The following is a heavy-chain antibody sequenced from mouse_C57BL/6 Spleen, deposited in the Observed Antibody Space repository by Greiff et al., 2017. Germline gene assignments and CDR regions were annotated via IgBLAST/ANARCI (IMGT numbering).Heavy chain of an antibody. Sequence: VQLQQPGPELVKPGASVKISCKASGYAFSSSWMNWVKQRPGKGLEWIGRIYPGDGDTNYNGKFKGKATLTADKSSSTAYMQLSSLTSEDSAVYFCAGRDYGIDYWGQGTSGTVSS. CDR3: AGRDYGIDY. CDR1: GYAFSSSW. CDR2: IYPGDGDT. J-gene: IGHJ4*01. V-gene: IGHV1-82*01.